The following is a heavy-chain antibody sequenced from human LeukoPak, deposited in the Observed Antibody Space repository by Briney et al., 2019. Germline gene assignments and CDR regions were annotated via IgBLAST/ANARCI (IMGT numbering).Heavy chain of an antibody. Sequence: SETLSLTCTVSGGSISSGGYYWSWIRQPPGKGLESIGYIYHSGSTYYNPSLKSRVTISVDRSKNQFSLKLSSVTAADTAVYYCARETVGYCSSTSCSSSDYWGQGTLVTVSS. CDR3: ARETVGYCSSTSCSSSDY. CDR1: GGSISSGGYY. J-gene: IGHJ4*02. D-gene: IGHD2-2*01. V-gene: IGHV4-30-2*01. CDR2: IYHSGST.